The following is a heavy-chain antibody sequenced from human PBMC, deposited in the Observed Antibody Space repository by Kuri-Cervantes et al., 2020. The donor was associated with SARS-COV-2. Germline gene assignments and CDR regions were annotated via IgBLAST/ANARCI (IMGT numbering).Heavy chain of an antibody. CDR1: GYSISSGYY. J-gene: IGHJ4*02. CDR2: IYHSGGT. D-gene: IGHD6-6*01. CDR3: ARQGGYSSSSLDY. Sequence: SETLSLTCAVSGYSISSGYYRGWIRQPPGKGLEWIGSIYHSGGTYYNPSLKSRVTISVDTSKNQFSLKLSSVTAADTAVYYCARQGGYSSSSLDYWGQGTLVTVSS. V-gene: IGHV4-38-2*01.